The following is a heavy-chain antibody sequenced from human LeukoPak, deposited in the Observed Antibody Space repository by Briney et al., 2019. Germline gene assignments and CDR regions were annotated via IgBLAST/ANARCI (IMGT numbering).Heavy chain of an antibody. J-gene: IGHJ4*02. D-gene: IGHD2-15*01. CDR1: GGTFSSYA. Sequence: SVKVSCKASGGTFSSYAISWVRQAPGQGLEWMGGIIPIFGTANYAQRFRGRVTITADESTSTAYMELSSLRSKDTAVYYCARDGLGYCSGGSCRKAFDYWGQGTLVTVSS. CDR3: ARDGLGYCSGGSCRKAFDY. V-gene: IGHV1-69*13. CDR2: IIPIFGTA.